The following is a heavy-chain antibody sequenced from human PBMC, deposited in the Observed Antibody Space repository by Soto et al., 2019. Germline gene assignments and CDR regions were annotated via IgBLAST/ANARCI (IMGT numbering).Heavy chain of an antibody. Sequence: QVQLVQSGAEVKKPGASVKVSCKASGYTFTTHAMHWVRQAPGQRLEWMGWINTANGDTKYSQKFQGRVTITRDTSSNTAYMELNSLRSDDTAVYYCARPYYFASGSYYSFDYWGQGTLVTVSS. D-gene: IGHD3-10*01. CDR1: GYTFTTHA. J-gene: IGHJ4*02. CDR3: ARPYYFASGSYYSFDY. CDR2: INTANGDT. V-gene: IGHV1-3*04.